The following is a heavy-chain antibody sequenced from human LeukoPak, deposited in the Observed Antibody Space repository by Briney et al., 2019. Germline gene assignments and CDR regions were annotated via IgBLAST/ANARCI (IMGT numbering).Heavy chain of an antibody. CDR2: INPDSGGT. CDR1: GYTFTGYY. CDR3: ARDQPYSSGWSPFDY. J-gene: IGHJ4*02. D-gene: IGHD6-19*01. Sequence: ASVKVSCKASGYTFTGYYMHWVRQAPGQGLEWRGWINPDSGGTNYAQKFQGRVTMTRDTSISTAYMELSRLRSDDTAVYYCARDQPYSSGWSPFDYWGQGTLVTVSS. V-gene: IGHV1-2*02.